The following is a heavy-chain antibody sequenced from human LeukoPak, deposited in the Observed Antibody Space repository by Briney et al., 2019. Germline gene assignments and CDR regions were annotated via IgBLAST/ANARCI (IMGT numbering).Heavy chain of an antibody. CDR3: ARDLLPLGGTLGNWFDP. V-gene: IGHV3-23*01. CDR1: GFTFNSYN. Sequence: GGSLRLSCVASGFTFNSYNINWVRQAPGRGLEWVATISGSGGRTFHADSVKGRFTISRDNSMNTLFLQMNSLRVDDTAVYYCARDLLPLGGTLGNWFDPWGQGTLVTVSS. J-gene: IGHJ5*02. D-gene: IGHD1-26*01. CDR2: ISGSGGRT.